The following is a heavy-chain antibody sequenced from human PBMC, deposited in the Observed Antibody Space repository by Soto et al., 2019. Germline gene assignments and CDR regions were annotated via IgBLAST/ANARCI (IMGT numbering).Heavy chain of an antibody. CDR2: IGGSSGST. CDR3: ARKFGYSSSWYSFDY. Sequence: HPGGSLRLSCAASGFPFSGFAMSWVRQGPGKGLEWVSRIGGSSGSTYYIDSVRGRFTISRDDSKKTLYLQLNSLRAEDTAVYYCARKFGYSSSWYSFDYWGQGTLVTVSS. D-gene: IGHD6-13*01. J-gene: IGHJ4*02. CDR1: GFPFSGFA. V-gene: IGHV3-23*01.